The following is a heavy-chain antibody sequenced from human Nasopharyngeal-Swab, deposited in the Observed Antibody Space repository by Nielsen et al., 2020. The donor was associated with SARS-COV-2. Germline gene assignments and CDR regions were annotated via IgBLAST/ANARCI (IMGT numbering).Heavy chain of an antibody. J-gene: IGHJ6*02. CDR2: IWYDGSNK. Sequence: GGSLRLSCAASGFTFSSYGMHWVRQAPGKGLEWVAVIWYDGSNKYYADSVKGRFTISRDNSKNTLYLQMNSLRAEDTAVYYCAREFSSWYAIGHYYYYCGMDVWGQGTTVTASS. V-gene: IGHV3-33*01. CDR1: GFTFSSYG. D-gene: IGHD6-13*01. CDR3: AREFSSWYAIGHYYYYCGMDV.